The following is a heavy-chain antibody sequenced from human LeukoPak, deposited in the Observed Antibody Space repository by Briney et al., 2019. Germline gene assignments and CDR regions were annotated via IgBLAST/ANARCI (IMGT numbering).Heavy chain of an antibody. Sequence: GGTLRLSCAASGFTFSSYGMSWVRQAPGKGLEWVSGISPSGDIEYYVDSVKGRFTISRDNSKNSLYLQMNSLRAEDTAVYYCARAFPSGEKDGGDYWGQGTLVTVSS. CDR2: ISPSGDIE. CDR3: ARAFPSGEKDGGDY. CDR1: GFTFSSYG. D-gene: IGHD3-10*01. V-gene: IGHV3-23*01. J-gene: IGHJ4*02.